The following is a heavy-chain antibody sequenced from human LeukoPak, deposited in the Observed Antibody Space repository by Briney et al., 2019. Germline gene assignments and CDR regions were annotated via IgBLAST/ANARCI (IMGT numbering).Heavy chain of an antibody. CDR1: GFTFSDYY. V-gene: IGHV3-11*01. CDR3: AKANWVSNADAVW. D-gene: IGHD2-2*01. CDR2: ISSSGSTI. J-gene: IGHJ4*02. Sequence: PGGSLRLSCAASGFTFSDYYMSWIRQAPGKGLEWVSYISSSGSTIYYADSVKGRFTLSRDDSRNTVYLQMNHLRVEDTAVYYCAKANWVSNADAVWWGQGTLVTVSS.